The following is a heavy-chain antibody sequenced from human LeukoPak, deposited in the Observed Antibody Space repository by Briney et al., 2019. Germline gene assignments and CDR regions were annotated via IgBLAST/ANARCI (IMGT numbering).Heavy chain of an antibody. CDR2: IIPIFGTA. CDR3: ASSTLPRYIAVAGRPFDY. CDR1: GGTFSSYA. D-gene: IGHD6-19*01. Sequence: SVKVSCXASGGTFSSYAISWVRQAPGQGLGWMGRIIPIFGTANYAQKFQGRVTITTDESTSTAYMELSSLRSEDTAVYYCASSTLPRYIAVAGRPFDYWGQGTLVTVSS. J-gene: IGHJ4*02. V-gene: IGHV1-69*05.